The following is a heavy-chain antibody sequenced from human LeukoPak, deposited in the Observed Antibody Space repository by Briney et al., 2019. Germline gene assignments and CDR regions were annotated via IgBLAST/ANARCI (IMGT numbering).Heavy chain of an antibody. CDR1: QFTLSSYA. CDR2: TSASGGST. V-gene: IGHV3-23*01. Sequence: GGSLRLSCAASQFTLSSYAMTWVRQAPGKGLEWVSNTSASGGSTYYADPVKGRFTISRYNSKNTLYLQMNSLRAEATADYFCAKDRGGGSYWGHYFDYSGHRALLTVSS. CDR3: AKDRGGGSYWGHYFDY. D-gene: IGHD1-26*01. J-gene: IGHJ4*03.